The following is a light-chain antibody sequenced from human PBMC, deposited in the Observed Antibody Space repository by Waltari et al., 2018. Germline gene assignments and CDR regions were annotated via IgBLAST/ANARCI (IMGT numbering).Light chain of an antibody. V-gene: IGKV3-20*01. CDR2: GAS. CDR1: QSVNNNY. Sequence: EIVLTQSPGPLSLSPGERATPPCRASQSVNNNYLDWYQQKPGQAPRLLIYGASTRATGIPDRFRGSGSGTDFTLTISRLEPEDFAAYYCQQYATSPEAFGGGTKVDIK. J-gene: IGKJ4*01. CDR3: QQYATSPEA.